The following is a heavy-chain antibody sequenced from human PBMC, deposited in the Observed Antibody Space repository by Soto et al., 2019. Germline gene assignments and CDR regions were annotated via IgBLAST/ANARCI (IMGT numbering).Heavy chain of an antibody. Sequence: PGGSLRLSCAASGFTFSSYAMHWFRQAPGKGLEWVSAISGSGGSTYYADSVKGRFTISRDNSKNTLYLQMNSLRAEDTAVYYCAKSQLELLPYFYYWGQGTLVTVSS. CDR1: GFTFSSYA. D-gene: IGHD1-7*01. CDR3: AKSQLELLPYFYY. CDR2: ISGSGGST. V-gene: IGHV3-23*01. J-gene: IGHJ4*02.